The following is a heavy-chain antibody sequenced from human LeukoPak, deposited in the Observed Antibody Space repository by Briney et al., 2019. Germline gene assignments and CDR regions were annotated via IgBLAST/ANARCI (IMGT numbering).Heavy chain of an antibody. CDR1: GFTFSSYS. Sequence: GGSLRLFCAASGFTFSSYSMNGVRQAPGKGLEGVSSISSSSSYIYYADSVKGRFTISRDNAKNSLYLQMNSLRAEDTAVYYCARDIWLLSSSSSWSVYWGQGTLVTVSS. CDR3: ARDIWLLSSSSSWSVY. V-gene: IGHV3-21*01. CDR2: ISSSSSYI. J-gene: IGHJ4*02. D-gene: IGHD6-13*01.